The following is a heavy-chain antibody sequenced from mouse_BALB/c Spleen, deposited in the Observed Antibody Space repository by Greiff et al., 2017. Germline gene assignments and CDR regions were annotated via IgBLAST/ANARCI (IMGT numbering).Heavy chain of an antibody. CDR3: ARFRIYCGYDGRLFDY. J-gene: IGHJ2*01. D-gene: IGHD2-2*01. Sequence: VQLQQSGPELVKPGASVKMSCKASGYTFTSYVMHWVKQKPGQGLEWIGYINPYNDGTKYNEKFKGKATLTSDKSSSTAYMELSSLTSEDSAVYYCARFRIYCGYDGRLFDYWGQGTTLTVSS. CDR2: INPYNDGT. V-gene: IGHV1-14*01. CDR1: GYTFTSYV.